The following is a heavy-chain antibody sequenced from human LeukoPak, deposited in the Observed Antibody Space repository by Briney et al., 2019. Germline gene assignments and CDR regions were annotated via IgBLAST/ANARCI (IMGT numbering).Heavy chain of an antibody. V-gene: IGHV4-30-2*01. J-gene: IGHJ4*02. Sequence: PSETLSLTCAVSGDSISGSGYSWSCLRQPPGQGLECIGFFFHGGGTYYNPSLQSRVTISIDKSKNQVSLKLRSVTAADTAVYYCAREVGAKKTNFDYWGQGTLVTVSS. CDR2: FFHGGGT. CDR3: AREVGAKKTNFDY. CDR1: GDSISGSGYS. D-gene: IGHD1-26*01.